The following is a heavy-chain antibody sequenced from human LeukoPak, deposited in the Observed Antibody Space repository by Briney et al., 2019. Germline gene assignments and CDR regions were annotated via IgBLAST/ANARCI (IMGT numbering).Heavy chain of an antibody. D-gene: IGHD3-10*01. CDR1: GYTLTELS. Sequence: ASVKVSCKVSGYTLTELSMHWVRQAPGKGLEWMGGFDPEDGETIYAQKFQGRVTLTTDTSTTTAYMELRSLRFDDTAVYHCARTGPDYYGSGSYPLHYYGMDFWGQGTTVTVAS. CDR3: ARTGPDYYGSGSYPLHYYGMDF. J-gene: IGHJ6*02. CDR2: FDPEDGET. V-gene: IGHV1-24*01.